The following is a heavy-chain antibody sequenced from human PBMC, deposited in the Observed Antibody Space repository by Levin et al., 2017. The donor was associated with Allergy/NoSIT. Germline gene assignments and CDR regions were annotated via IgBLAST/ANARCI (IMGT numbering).Heavy chain of an antibody. CDR1: GFTFSSYA. CDR3: AKEKGIVVVVAATRGLIFDY. CDR2: ISGSGGST. V-gene: IGHV3-23*01. J-gene: IGHJ4*02. Sequence: PGWSLRLSCAASGFTFSSYAMSWVRQAPGKGLEWVSAISGSGGSTYYADSVKGRFTISRDNSKNTLYLQMNSLRAEDTAVYYCAKEKGIVVVVAATRGLIFDYWGQGTLVTVSS. D-gene: IGHD2-15*01.